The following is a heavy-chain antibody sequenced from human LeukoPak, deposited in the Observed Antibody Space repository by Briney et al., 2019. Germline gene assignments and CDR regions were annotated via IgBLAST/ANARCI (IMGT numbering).Heavy chain of an antibody. Sequence: GGSLRLSCTASGFTFSSYAMSWVRQAPGKGLEWVSSISGSGGSTYYADSVKGRFTISRDDSKNTLYLQMNSLRAEGTAVYFCAKGLRSDYWGQGTLVTVSS. CDR2: ISGSGGST. CDR3: AKGLRSDY. V-gene: IGHV3-23*01. D-gene: IGHD4-17*01. J-gene: IGHJ4*02. CDR1: GFTFSSYA.